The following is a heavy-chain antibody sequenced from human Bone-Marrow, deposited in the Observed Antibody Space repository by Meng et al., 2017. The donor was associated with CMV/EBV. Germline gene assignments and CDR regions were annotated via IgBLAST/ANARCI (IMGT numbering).Heavy chain of an antibody. Sequence: SLKISCVVSGFKFDDYAMHWVRQAPGKGLEWVSGIKWNSATIIYADSVKGRFTISGDNAKNSLFLQMNSLRADDTAVYYCARQGVYCSGSSCYGGYFDYWGQGSLVTVSS. CDR1: GFKFDDYA. CDR2: IKWNSATI. J-gene: IGHJ4*02. V-gene: IGHV3-9*01. CDR3: ARQGVYCSGSSCYGGYFDY. D-gene: IGHD2-15*01.